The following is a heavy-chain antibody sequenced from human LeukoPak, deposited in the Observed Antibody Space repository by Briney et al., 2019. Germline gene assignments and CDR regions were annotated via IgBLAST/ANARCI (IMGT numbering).Heavy chain of an antibody. CDR3: ARTVDSYNWRENWSDP. D-gene: IGHD1-20*01. Sequence: ASVKVSCKASGYTFSRYGISWVRQAPGHGLEWMGWISAYNGNAKYAQTLQGRVTMTTDTSTITAYMELRSLTSDDTAVYYCARTVDSYNWRENWSDPWGQGTLVTVSS. V-gene: IGHV1-18*01. CDR1: GYTFSRYG. J-gene: IGHJ5*02. CDR2: ISAYNGNA.